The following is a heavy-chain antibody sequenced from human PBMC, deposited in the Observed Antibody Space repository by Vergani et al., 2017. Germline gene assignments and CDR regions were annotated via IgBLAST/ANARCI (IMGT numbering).Heavy chain of an antibody. CDR1: GFTFSSYA. D-gene: IGHD2-2*01. V-gene: IGHV3-23*01. CDR3: AKAGIVVPTAITGIRAYYYYYMDV. Sequence: EVQLLESGGGLVQPGGSLRLSCAASGFTFSSYAMSWVRQAPGKGLEWVSAISGSGGSTYYADSVKGRFTISRDNSKNTLYLQMNSLRAEDTDVYYCAKAGIVVPTAITGIRAYYYYYMDVWGKGTTVTVSS. CDR2: ISGSGGST. J-gene: IGHJ6*03.